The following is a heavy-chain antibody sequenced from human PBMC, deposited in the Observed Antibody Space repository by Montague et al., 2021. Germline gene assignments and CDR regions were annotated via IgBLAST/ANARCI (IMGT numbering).Heavy chain of an antibody. Sequence: SLRLSCAVSTFTFRTYVMRWVRQAPGTGLEWLSSIGGSGDDTHYADSVKGRFTISRDNSRKTLYLQMDSLTAEDTAVYFCATLGTMVRGVIGPQYFDYWGQGTQVTVSS. J-gene: IGHJ4*02. CDR3: ATLGTMVRGVIGPQYFDY. CDR2: IGGSGDDT. V-gene: IGHV3-23*01. CDR1: TFTFRTYV. D-gene: IGHD3-10*01.